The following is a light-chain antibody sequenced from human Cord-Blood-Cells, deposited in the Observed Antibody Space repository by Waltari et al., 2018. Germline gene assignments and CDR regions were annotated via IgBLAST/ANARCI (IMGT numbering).Light chain of an antibody. Sequence: QSVLTQPPSVSEAPRPRVTISCSVSSSNIGNNAVNWYQQLPGKAPKLLIYYDDLLPSGVSDRFSGYKSGTSASLAISGLQSEDEADYYCAAWDDSLNGYVFGTGTKVTVL. J-gene: IGLJ1*01. V-gene: IGLV1-36*01. CDR3: AAWDDSLNGYV. CDR2: YDD. CDR1: SSNIGNNA.